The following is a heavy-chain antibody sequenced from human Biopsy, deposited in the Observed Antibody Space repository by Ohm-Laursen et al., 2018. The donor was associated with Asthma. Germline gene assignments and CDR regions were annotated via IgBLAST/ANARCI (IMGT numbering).Heavy chain of an antibody. CDR1: GGTFSNFA. CDR3: ASDFPKDYVRYNFQF. Sequence: ASVKVSCKVPGGTFSNFAISWVRQAPGQGLEWLGGIMTVFGTTNYAQKFQGRVTITADESTSTAYMEVTSLRSEDTAVYYCASDFPKDYVRYNFQFWGQGTLVTVSS. D-gene: IGHD4-17*01. V-gene: IGHV1-69*13. J-gene: IGHJ4*02. CDR2: IMTVFGTT.